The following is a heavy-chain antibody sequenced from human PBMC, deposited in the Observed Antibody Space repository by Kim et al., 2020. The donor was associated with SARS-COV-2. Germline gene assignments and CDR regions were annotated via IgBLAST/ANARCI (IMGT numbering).Heavy chain of an antibody. CDR3: ARDSIAAAALFDY. Sequence: YAQKLQGRVTMTTDTSTSTAYMELRSLRSDDTAVYYCARDSIAAAALFDYWGQGTLVTVSS. D-gene: IGHD6-13*01. J-gene: IGHJ4*02. V-gene: IGHV1-18*01.